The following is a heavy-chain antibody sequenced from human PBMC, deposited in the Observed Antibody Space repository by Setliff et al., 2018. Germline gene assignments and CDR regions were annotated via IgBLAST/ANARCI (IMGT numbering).Heavy chain of an antibody. Sequence: PSETLSLTCAVSGGSISSGGYSWSWIRQPPGKGLEWIGYIYHSGSTYYNPSLKSRVTISVDRSKNQFSLKLSSVTAADTAVYYCAGAARGRGPTIFDLGAFDIWGQGTMVTVSS. J-gene: IGHJ3*02. V-gene: IGHV4-30-2*01. CDR3: AGAARGRGPTIFDLGAFDI. CDR1: GGSISSGGYS. CDR2: IYHSGST. D-gene: IGHD3-9*01.